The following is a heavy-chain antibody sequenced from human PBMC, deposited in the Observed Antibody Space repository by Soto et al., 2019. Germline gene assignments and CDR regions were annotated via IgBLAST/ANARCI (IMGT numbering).Heavy chain of an antibody. Sequence: QVQLVESGGGVVQPGRSLRLSCAASGFTFSSYGMHWVRQAPGKGLEWVAVIIYDGSTKYYADSVKGRFTISRDNSKSTLYLQTINLRAEDTAVYYCAKDRMGAGVRGYFDYWGQGTLVTVSS. CDR3: AKDRMGAGVRGYFDY. D-gene: IGHD3-10*01. CDR1: GFTFSSYG. J-gene: IGHJ4*02. V-gene: IGHV3-30*18. CDR2: IIYDGSTK.